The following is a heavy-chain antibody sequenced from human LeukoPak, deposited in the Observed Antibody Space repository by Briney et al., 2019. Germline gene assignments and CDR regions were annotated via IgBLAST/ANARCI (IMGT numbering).Heavy chain of an antibody. CDR3: ARTADSRYSYGSYYFDY. CDR1: GGSFSGYY. Sequence: SETLSLTCAVYGGSFSGYYWSWIRQPPGKGLEWIGEINHSGSTNYNPSLKSRVTISVDTSKNQFSLKLSSVTAADTAVYYCARTADSRYSYGSYYFDYWGKETLVTVSS. CDR2: INHSGST. D-gene: IGHD5-18*01. V-gene: IGHV4-34*01. J-gene: IGHJ4*02.